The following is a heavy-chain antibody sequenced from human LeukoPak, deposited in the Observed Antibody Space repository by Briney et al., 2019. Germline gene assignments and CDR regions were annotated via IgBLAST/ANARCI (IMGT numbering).Heavy chain of an antibody. D-gene: IGHD3-22*01. CDR2: ITPNADRT. V-gene: IGHV3-23*01. J-gene: IGHJ1*01. CDR3: AIMHGYYDGSGYWVQ. Sequence: PGGSLRLSRAASGFTFGSYGMSWVRQAPGKGLEWVSFITPNADRTSYADSVEGRFTISRDNPRNTLYMQMNSLRDEDTAVYYCAIMHGYYDGSGYWVQWGQGTLVTVSS. CDR1: GFTFGSYG.